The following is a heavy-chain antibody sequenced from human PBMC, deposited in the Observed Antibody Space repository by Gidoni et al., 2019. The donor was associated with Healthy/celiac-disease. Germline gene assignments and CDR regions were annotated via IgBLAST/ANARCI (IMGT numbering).Heavy chain of an antibody. J-gene: IGHJ5*02. V-gene: IGHV3-48*03. Sequence: EVQLVESGGGLVQPGGSLRPSWAASGFTFSSYEMNWVRQAPGKGLEWFSYISSSGSTIYYADSVKGRFTISRDNAKNSLYLQMNSLRAEDTAVYYCARGVPGGSWFDPWGQGTLVTVSS. CDR2: ISSSGSTI. CDR3: ARGVPGGSWFDP. CDR1: GFTFSSYE. D-gene: IGHD3-16*01.